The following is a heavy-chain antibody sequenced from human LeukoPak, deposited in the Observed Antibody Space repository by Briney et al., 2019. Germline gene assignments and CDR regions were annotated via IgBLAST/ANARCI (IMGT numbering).Heavy chain of an antibody. J-gene: IGHJ4*02. CDR1: GGSISSGGYY. CDR3: AREIRDYGGKDYFDY. D-gene: IGHD4-23*01. V-gene: IGHV4-31*03. CDR2: IYYSGST. Sequence: SQTLSLTCTVSGGSISSGGYYWSWIRQHPGKGLEWIGYIYYSGSTYYNPSLKSRVTISVDTSKDQFSLKLSSVTAADTAVYYCAREIRDYGGKDYFDYWGQGTLVTVPS.